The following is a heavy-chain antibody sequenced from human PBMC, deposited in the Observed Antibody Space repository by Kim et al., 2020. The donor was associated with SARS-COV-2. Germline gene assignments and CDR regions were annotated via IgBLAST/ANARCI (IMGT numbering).Heavy chain of an antibody. CDR3: AKAADSSSWTFYYYYGMDV. D-gene: IGHD6-13*01. V-gene: IGHV3-9*01. Sequence: GRFTISRDNAKHSLYLQMNSLRAEDTALYYCAKAADSSSWTFYYYYGMDVWGQGTTVTVSS. J-gene: IGHJ6*02.